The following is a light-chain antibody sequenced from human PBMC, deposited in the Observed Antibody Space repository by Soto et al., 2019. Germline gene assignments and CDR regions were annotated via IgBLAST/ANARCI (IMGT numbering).Light chain of an antibody. CDR2: DVN. CDR3: CSYTSNSTYV. CDR1: SSDVGGAYNY. J-gene: IGLJ1*01. Sequence: QSALAXPASVSGSPGQSLSISSPGTSSDVGGAYNYVSFYQHHPDKAPKLVIFDVNNRPSGVSNRFSGYKSGNTASLTISGLQAEDEADYYCCSYTSNSTYVFGTGTKVTGL. V-gene: IGLV2-14*03.